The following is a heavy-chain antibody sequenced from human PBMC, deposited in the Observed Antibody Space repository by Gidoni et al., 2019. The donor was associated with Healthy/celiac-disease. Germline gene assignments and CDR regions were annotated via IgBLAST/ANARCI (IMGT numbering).Heavy chain of an antibody. Sequence: QVQLVQSGAEVKKPGASVKVSCKASGYTFTSYYMHWVRQAPGQGLEWMGIINPSGGSTSYAQKFQGRVTMTRDTSTSTVYMELSSLRSEDTAVYYCARPKRDYDSSGPSDYWGQGTLVTVSS. J-gene: IGHJ4*02. CDR1: GYTFTSYY. CDR3: ARPKRDYDSSGPSDY. CDR2: INPSGGST. V-gene: IGHV1-46*03. D-gene: IGHD3-22*01.